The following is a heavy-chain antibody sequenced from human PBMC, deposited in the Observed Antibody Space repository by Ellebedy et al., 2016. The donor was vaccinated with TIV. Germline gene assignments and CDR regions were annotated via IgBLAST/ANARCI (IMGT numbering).Heavy chain of an antibody. V-gene: IGHV4-59*01. CDR3: AMDRRELELRGLDP. CDR1: GGYISGDH. CDR2: ITYDGRT. D-gene: IGHD1-7*01. J-gene: IGHJ5*02. Sequence: MPSETLSLTCTVSGGYISGDHWSWIRQPPGKGLEWIGYITYDGRTNYNPSLKSRLTISLDTSTNQFSLKRTSVTAADTANYFCAMDRRELELRGLDPWGQGTLVSVSS.